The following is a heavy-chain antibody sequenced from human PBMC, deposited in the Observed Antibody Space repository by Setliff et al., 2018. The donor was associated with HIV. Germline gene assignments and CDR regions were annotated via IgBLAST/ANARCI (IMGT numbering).Heavy chain of an antibody. J-gene: IGHJ4*02. CDR1: GFPFSNAW. D-gene: IGHD4-17*01. CDR3: TTIQKLTTPVDY. CDR2: IKSKTDGGTT. V-gene: IGHV3-15*07. Sequence: GGSLRLSCAASGFPFSNAWMNWVRQAPGKGLEWVGRIKSKTDGGTTDYAAPVKGRFTISRDDSKNTLYLQMNSLKTEDTAVYYCTTIQKLTTPVDYWGQGTLVTVSS.